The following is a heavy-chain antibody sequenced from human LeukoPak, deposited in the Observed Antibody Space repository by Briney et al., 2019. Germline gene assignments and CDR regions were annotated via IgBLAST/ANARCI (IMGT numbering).Heavy chain of an antibody. J-gene: IGHJ4*02. Sequence: SETLSLTCTVSGGSISTYYWSWIRQPPGKGPEWIGYIYYSGSTKYNPSLKSRVTLSVDMSRNHFSLKLSSVTAADTAVYYCARDYGGKFDYWGRGTLVTVSS. CDR3: ARDYGGKFDY. V-gene: IGHV4-59*01. CDR1: GGSISTYY. D-gene: IGHD4-23*01. CDR2: IYYSGST.